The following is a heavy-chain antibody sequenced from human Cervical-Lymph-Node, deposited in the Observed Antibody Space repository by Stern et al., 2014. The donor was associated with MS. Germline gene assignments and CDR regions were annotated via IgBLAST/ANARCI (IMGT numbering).Heavy chain of an antibody. CDR1: GFSVATAGVG. Sequence: ITLKESGPTLVKPTQTVTLTCTLSGFSVATAGVGVGWIRQPPGKALEWLGLLYWDDDKLYSPSLKNRLTIIKDTSKNQVVLTMTNVDPVDTATYYCAHSRVKYCRGGTCYSSLFDYWGQGTLVTVSS. D-gene: IGHD2-15*01. CDR2: LYWDDDK. J-gene: IGHJ4*02. V-gene: IGHV2-5*02. CDR3: AHSRVKYCRGGTCYSSLFDY.